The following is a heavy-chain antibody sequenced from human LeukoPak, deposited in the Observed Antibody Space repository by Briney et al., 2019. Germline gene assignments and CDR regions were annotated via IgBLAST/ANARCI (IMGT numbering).Heavy chain of an antibody. J-gene: IGHJ4*02. Sequence: PGGSLRLSCAASGFTFSSYSMNWVRQAPGKGLEWVSSISSSSSYIYYADSVKGRFTISRDNAKNTLYLQMNSLRAEDTAVYYCARSLLVVGATFPADYWGQGTLVTVSS. CDR2: ISSSSSYI. D-gene: IGHD1-26*01. V-gene: IGHV3-21*01. CDR3: ARSLLVVGATFPADY. CDR1: GFTFSSYS.